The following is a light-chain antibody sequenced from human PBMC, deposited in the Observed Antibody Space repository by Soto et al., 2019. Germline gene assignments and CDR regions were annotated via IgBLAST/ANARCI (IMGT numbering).Light chain of an antibody. J-gene: IGKJ2*01. CDR1: QDISNN. CDR3: QHYDTLPLPVYT. V-gene: IGKV1-33*01. CDR2: DAS. Sequence: DLPMTQSPSSLSASVGDRVTITCQASQDISNNLNWYQQKPGKAPKVLIYDASTLAAGVPSRFSGSGSGTDFALTISGLQPEDFATYYCQHYDTLPLPVYTFGQGTKLEI.